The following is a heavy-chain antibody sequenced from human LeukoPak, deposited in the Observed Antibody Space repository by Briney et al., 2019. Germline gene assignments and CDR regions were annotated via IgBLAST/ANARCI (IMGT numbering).Heavy chain of an antibody. J-gene: IGHJ4*02. CDR2: INPTSGGT. CDR3: ASYSSRGRRGGPWLFFDY. V-gene: IGHV1-2*02. D-gene: IGHD6-13*01. Sequence: ASVKVSCKASGYSFIDYYMHWVRQVPGQGLEWMGWINPTSGGTNYAQKFQGRVTMTRDTSISTAYMELSRLRSDDTAVYYCASYSSRGRRGGPWLFFDYWGQGTLVTVSS. CDR1: GYSFIDYY.